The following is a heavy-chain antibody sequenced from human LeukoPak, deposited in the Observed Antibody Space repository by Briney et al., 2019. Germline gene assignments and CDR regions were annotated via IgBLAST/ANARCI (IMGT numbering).Heavy chain of an antibody. Sequence: PGRSLRLSCAASGFTFSRYGMHWVRQAPGKGLEWVSVIYSGGSTYYADSVKGRFTISRDNSKNTLYLQMNSLRAEDTAVYYCAKDHLGDYYDSSGYYPDAFDIWGQGTMVTVSS. D-gene: IGHD3-22*01. CDR1: GFTFSRYG. CDR3: AKDHLGDYYDSSGYYPDAFDI. CDR2: IYSGGST. J-gene: IGHJ3*02. V-gene: IGHV3-NL1*01.